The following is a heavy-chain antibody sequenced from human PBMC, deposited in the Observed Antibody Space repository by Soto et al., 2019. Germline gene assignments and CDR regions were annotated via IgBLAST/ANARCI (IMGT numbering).Heavy chain of an antibody. V-gene: IGHV1-69*13. CDR1: GGTFSSYA. CDR2: IIPIFGTA. CDR3: ARGRPARYCSSTSCYTNGMDV. J-gene: IGHJ6*02. Sequence: SLKVSCKASGGTFSSYAISWVRQAPGQGLGWMGGIIPIFGTANYAQKFQGRVTITADESTSTAYMELSSLRSEDTAVYYCARGRPARYCSSTSCYTNGMDVWGQGTTVTVSS. D-gene: IGHD2-2*02.